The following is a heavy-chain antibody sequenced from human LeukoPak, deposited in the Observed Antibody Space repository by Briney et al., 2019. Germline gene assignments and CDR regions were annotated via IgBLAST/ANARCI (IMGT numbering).Heavy chain of an antibody. D-gene: IGHD5-12*01. V-gene: IGHV1-2*02. J-gene: IGHJ6*03. CDR2: INPNSGGT. Sequence: ASVKVSCKASGYTFTSYYMHWVRQAPGQGLEWMGWINPNSGGTNYAQKFQGRVTMTRDTSISTAYMELSRLRSDDTAVYYCAREGWLRLLGYYYYYMDVWGKGTTVTVSS. CDR3: AREGWLRLLGYYYYYMDV. CDR1: GYTFTSYY.